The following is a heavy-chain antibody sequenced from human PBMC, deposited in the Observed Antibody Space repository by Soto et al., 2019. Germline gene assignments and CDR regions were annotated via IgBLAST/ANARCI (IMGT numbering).Heavy chain of an antibody. CDR1: GYTFTSYA. CDR3: ARDLKTPADTWYYFDY. Sequence: ASVKVSCKASGYTFTSYAMHWVRQAPGQRLEWMGWINAGNGNTKYSQKFQGRVTITRDTSASTAYMELSSLRSEDTAVYYCARDLKTPADTWYYFDYWGQGTLVTVSS. D-gene: IGHD2-15*01. V-gene: IGHV1-3*01. J-gene: IGHJ4*02. CDR2: INAGNGNT.